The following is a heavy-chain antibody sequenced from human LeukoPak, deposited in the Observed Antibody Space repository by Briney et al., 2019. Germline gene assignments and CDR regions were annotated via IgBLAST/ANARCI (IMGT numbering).Heavy chain of an antibody. CDR2: IKQDGSEK. D-gene: IGHD3-22*01. V-gene: IGHV3-7*01. CDR1: GFTFSSYW. CDR3: ARLKAREDYDSSGYTD. J-gene: IGHJ4*02. Sequence: GGSLRLSCAASGFTFSSYWMSWVRQAPGKGLEWVANIKQDGSEKYYVDSVKGRFTISRDNAKNSLYLQMNSLRAEDTAVYYCARLKAREDYDSSGYTDWGQGTLVTVSS.